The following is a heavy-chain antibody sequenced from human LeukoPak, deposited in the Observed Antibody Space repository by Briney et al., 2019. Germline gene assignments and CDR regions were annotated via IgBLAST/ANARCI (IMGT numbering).Heavy chain of an antibody. CDR3: ALGYNYGFGPFDF. CDR1: GYTFTSYG. J-gene: IGHJ3*01. CDR2: ISPFNGNT. V-gene: IGHV1-18*01. D-gene: IGHD3/OR15-3a*01. Sequence: ASVKVSCKTSGYTFTSYGISWVRQAPGQGLEWMGWISPFNGNTNFAPAVQGRLTMTTDTSTSTAYMDLRSLRSDDTAVYYCALGYNYGFGPFDFWGQGTLVTVS.